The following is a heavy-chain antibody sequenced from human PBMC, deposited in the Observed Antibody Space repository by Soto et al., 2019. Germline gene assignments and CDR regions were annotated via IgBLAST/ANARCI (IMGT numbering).Heavy chain of an antibody. J-gene: IGHJ5*02. CDR2: IYYSGST. Sequence: NPSETLSLTCTVSGGSISSGDYYWSWIRQPPGKGLEWIGYIYYSGSTYYNPSLKSRVTISVDTSKNQFSLKLSSVTAADTAVYYCARTLYSVNWFDPWGQGTLVTSPQ. D-gene: IGHD2-8*01. CDR3: ARTLYSVNWFDP. CDR1: GGSISSGDYY. V-gene: IGHV4-30-4*01.